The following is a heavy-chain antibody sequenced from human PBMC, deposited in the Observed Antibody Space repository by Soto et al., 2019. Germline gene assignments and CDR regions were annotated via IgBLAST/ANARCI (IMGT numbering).Heavy chain of an antibody. D-gene: IGHD3-10*01. CDR2: INYSGST. V-gene: IGHV4-39*01. CDR1: GGSISSTEYY. Sequence: QVQLEESGPGLVKPSETLSLSCTVSGGSISSTEYYWGWIRQPPSKGLQWIGSINYSGSTYYNPSLNSRITISEDTSKNQFFLKMTSVTAAYTAVYYCARLLSFGEVSVWGRWTMVAVSS. CDR3: ARLLSFGEVSV. J-gene: IGHJ3*01.